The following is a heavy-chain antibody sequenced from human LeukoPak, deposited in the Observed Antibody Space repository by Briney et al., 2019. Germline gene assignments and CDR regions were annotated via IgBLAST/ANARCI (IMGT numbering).Heavy chain of an antibody. CDR2: IKQDGSDK. V-gene: IGHV3-7*01. CDR1: GFTFSNFW. Sequence: PGGSLRLSCAASGFTFSNFWMSWVRQAPGKGLEWVANIKQDGSDKYYVDSVKGRFTISRDNAKNSLYLLMNSLRAEDTAVYYCAREGNYSSSSYWGQGTLVTVS. CDR3: AREGNYSSSSY. D-gene: IGHD6-6*01. J-gene: IGHJ4*02.